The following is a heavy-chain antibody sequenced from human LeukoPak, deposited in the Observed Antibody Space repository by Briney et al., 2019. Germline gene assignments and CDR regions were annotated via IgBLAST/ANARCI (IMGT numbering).Heavy chain of an antibody. D-gene: IGHD3-22*01. CDR3: ARAGHVITMIVVLDAFDI. CDR2: ISSSGSTI. Sequence: SGGSLRLSCAASGFTFSSYEMNWVRQAPGKGLEWLSYISSSGSTIYYADSVKGRFPISRDNAKSSLYLQMNTLRAEDTAVYYCARAGHVITMIVVLDAFDIWGQGTMVTVSS. CDR1: GFTFSSYE. V-gene: IGHV3-48*03. J-gene: IGHJ3*02.